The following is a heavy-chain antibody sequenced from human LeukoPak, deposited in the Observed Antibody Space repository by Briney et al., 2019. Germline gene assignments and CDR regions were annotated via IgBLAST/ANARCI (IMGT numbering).Heavy chain of an antibody. Sequence: PGGSLRLSCAASGFTFSSYGMHWVRQAPGKGLGWVAVISYDGSNKYYADSVKGRFTISRDNSKNTLYLQMNSLRAEDTAVYYCAKDSYYYDSSGYYPYYYYYYMDVWGKGTTVTVSS. CDR1: GFTFSSYG. CDR3: AKDSYYYDSSGYYPYYYYYYMDV. D-gene: IGHD3-22*01. J-gene: IGHJ6*03. CDR2: ISYDGSNK. V-gene: IGHV3-30*18.